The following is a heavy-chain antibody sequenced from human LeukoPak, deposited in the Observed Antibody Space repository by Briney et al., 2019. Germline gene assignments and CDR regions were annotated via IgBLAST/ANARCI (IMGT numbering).Heavy chain of an antibody. J-gene: IGHJ6*03. CDR3: ARGRVSSSTWYSTYYYYFYMDV. D-gene: IGHD1-1*01. CDR1: GGSISRHY. CDR2: VDHTGST. V-gene: IGHV4-59*11. Sequence: TSETLSLTCNVSGGSISRHYWTWIRQPPGKGLEWIGYVDHTGSTNFNPSLNGRVSISRDTTKNLFSLKLRSVTAADTAVYFCARGRVSSSTWYSTYYYYFYMDVWGKGTTVTVSS.